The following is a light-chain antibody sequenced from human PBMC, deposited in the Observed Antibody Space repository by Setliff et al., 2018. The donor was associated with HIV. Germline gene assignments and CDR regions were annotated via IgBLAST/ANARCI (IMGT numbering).Light chain of an antibody. CDR2: WAS. J-gene: IGKJ4*01. V-gene: IGKV4-1*01. CDR3: QQYDTTPHT. CDR1: QSVLYSSNNNNY. Sequence: DIVMTQSPDSLAVSLGERATINCKSSQSVLYSSNNNNYLAWYQQKAGQPPKLLIYWASNRESWVPDRFSGSGSGTDFTLTISSLRAEDVAVYYCQQYDTTPHTFGGGTKV.